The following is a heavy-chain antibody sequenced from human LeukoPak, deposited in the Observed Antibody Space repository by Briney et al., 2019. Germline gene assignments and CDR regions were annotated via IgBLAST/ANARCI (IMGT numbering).Heavy chain of an antibody. J-gene: IGHJ4*02. CDR2: INSDGSSA. D-gene: IGHD4-23*01. CDR1: GFTFSSYW. CDR3: ARHLTYGGWNS. V-gene: IGHV3-74*01. Sequence: GGSLRLSCAASGFTFSSYWMQWVRQAPGKGLVWVSRINSDGSSASYADSVKGRFTISRDNAKNTLYLQMNSLRAEDTAVYYCARHLTYGGWNSWGQGTLVTVSS.